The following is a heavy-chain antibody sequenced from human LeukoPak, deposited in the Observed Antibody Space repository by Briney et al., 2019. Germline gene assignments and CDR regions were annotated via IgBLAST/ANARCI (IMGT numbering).Heavy chain of an antibody. CDR3: ATGGSSGWYVDY. J-gene: IGHJ4*02. CDR1: GGSINNYF. D-gene: IGHD6-19*01. V-gene: IGHV4-59*01. CDR2: IYYSDST. Sequence: SETLSLTCTVSGGSINNYFWSWIRQPPGKGLECIAYIYYSDSTNYKPSLKSRVTVSVDTSKNQFSLKLSSVTAADTAVYYCATGGSSGWYVDYWGQGTLVTVSS.